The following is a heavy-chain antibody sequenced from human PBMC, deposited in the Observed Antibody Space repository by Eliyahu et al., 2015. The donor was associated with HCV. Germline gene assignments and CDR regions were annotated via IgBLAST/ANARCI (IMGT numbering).Heavy chain of an antibody. V-gene: IGHV3-74*01. CDR1: GXIFSNYW. CDR3: ARIIVGATGIDY. J-gene: IGHJ4*02. D-gene: IGHD1-26*01. CDR2: SSSDGSNT. Sequence: EVQLVESGGXLVQPGGSXRLSCAXSGXIFSNYWMHWVXQAPGKGLGWXSRSSSDGSNTNYADSVKGRFTISRDNAKNTLYLQMNSLRVEDTAVYYCARIIVGATGIDYWGQGTLVTVSS.